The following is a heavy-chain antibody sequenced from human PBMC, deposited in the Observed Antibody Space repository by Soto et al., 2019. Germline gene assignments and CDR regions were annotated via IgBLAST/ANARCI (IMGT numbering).Heavy chain of an antibody. CDR2: MSANSGKT. CDR1: GYTFTSND. V-gene: IGHV1-8*01. J-gene: IGHJ4*02. CDR3: ARGYLWELLQINY. D-gene: IGHD1-26*01. Sequence: QVQLVQSGPEVKKPGASVKVSCKASGYTFTSNDINWVRQAAGQGLEWMGWMSANSGKTVYAQKFQGRVTMTRNTSTSTAYMELSGLRSDDTAVYYCARGYLWELLQINYWGQGTLVTVSS.